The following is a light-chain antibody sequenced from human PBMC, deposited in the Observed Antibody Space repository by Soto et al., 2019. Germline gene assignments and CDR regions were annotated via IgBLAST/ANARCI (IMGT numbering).Light chain of an antibody. V-gene: IGLV5-37*01. CDR1: SDSNVGSYD. Sequence: QSVLTQPPSSSASPGESARLTCTLPSDSNVGSYDIYGYQQKPGSPPRYLLYYYSDSDKGQGYGVPSRFSGSNDASANTGILLISGLQSEDEADYYCMIWPSNAVVFGGGTKLTVL. CDR2: YYSDSDK. J-gene: IGLJ2*01. CDR3: MIWPSNAVV.